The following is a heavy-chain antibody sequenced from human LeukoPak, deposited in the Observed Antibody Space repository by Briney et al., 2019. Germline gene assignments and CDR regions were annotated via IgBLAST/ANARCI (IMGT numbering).Heavy chain of an antibody. J-gene: IGHJ6*03. D-gene: IGHD6-19*01. CDR1: GGSISSYY. CDR3: ARAVGQWLANGYYYYMDV. Sequence: SETLSLTCTVSGGSISSYYWSWIQQPPGKGLEWIGYIYYSGSTNYNPSLKSRVTISVDTSKNEFSLKLSSVTAADTAVYYCARAVGQWLANGYYYYMDVWGKGTTVTVSS. CDR2: IYYSGST. V-gene: IGHV4-59*01.